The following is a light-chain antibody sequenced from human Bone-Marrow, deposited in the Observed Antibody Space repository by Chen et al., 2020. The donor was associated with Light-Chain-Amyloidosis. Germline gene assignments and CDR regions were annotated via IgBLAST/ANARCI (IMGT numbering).Light chain of an antibody. CDR3: QQYGTSPLT. V-gene: IGKV3-20*01. J-gene: IGKJ4*01. Sequence: EIVLTQSPGALSSCRGEGANLHCRARRTISSNYLTWYQQKFGQAPRLLIYGSSSRVTGIPDRFSGSGSGTDFTLTINRLEPEDVAMYYCQQYGTSPLTFGGGTKVEIK. CDR2: GSS. CDR1: RTISSNY.